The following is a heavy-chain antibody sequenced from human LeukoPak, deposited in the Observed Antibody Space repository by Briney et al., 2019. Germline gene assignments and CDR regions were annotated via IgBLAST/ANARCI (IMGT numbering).Heavy chain of an antibody. CDR1: GLTFSRYW. CDR2: INTDGSSA. D-gene: IGHD3-3*01. CDR3: AREEYDDLGY. V-gene: IGHV3-74*01. J-gene: IGHJ4*02. Sequence: GGSLRLSCAASGLTFSRYWMHWVRQAPGKGLVWVSRINTDGSSASYADAVKGRFTISRDNAKNTLYLQMNSLRAEDTAVYYCAREEYDDLGYWGQGTLVTVSS.